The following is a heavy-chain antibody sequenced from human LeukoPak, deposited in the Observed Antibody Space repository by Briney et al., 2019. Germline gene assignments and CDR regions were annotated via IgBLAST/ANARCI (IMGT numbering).Heavy chain of an antibody. CDR1: GYTFTGYY. CDR3: ARVGYSSSLGGTWD. Sequence: ASVKVSCKASGYTFTGYYMHWVRQAPGQGLEWMGWINPNSGGTNYAQKFQGRVTMTRDTSISTAYMELSRLRSDDTAVYYCARVGYSSSLGGTWDWGQGTLVTVSS. J-gene: IGHJ4*02. V-gene: IGHV1-2*02. CDR2: INPNSGGT. D-gene: IGHD6-6*01.